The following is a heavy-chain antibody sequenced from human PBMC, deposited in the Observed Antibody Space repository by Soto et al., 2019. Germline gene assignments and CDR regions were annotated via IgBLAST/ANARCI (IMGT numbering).Heavy chain of an antibody. CDR3: ARDEARDRGDKGFDY. CDR2: ITSTSTYI. V-gene: IGHV3-21*01. D-gene: IGHD2-21*02. CDR1: GFTFSSYT. Sequence: EVQLVESGGGLVKPGGSLRLSCAASGFTFSSYTMHWVRQAPGKGLEWVASITSTSTYIYYTDSLKGRFTISRDNAKNSLYLQMNSLGPGDTAVYYCARDEARDRGDKGFDYWGQGTVVTVSS. J-gene: IGHJ4*02.